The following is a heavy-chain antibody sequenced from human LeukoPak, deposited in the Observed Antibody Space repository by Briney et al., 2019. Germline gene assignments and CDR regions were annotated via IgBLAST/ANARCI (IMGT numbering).Heavy chain of an antibody. V-gene: IGHV1-2*02. Sequence: ASVKVSCKASGYTFTSYYIHWVRQAPGQGLEWMGLINPSGGSTNYAQKFQDRVTMTRDTPISTAYMELSRLRSDDTAVYYRARYYYGSGSYYNSLNYWGQGTQVTVSS. CDR1: GYTFTSYY. J-gene: IGHJ4*02. D-gene: IGHD3-10*01. CDR3: ARYYYGSGSYYNSLNY. CDR2: INPSGGST.